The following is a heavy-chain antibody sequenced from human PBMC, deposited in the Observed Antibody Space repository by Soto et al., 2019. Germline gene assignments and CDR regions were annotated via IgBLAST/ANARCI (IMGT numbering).Heavy chain of an antibody. J-gene: IGHJ4*02. Sequence: VQLLESGGGLVQPGGSLRLSCAASGFTFSSYAMSWVRQAPGKGLEWVSAISGSGGSTYYADSVKGRFTISRDNSKNTLYLQMNSLRAEDTAVYYCAKDLGHVWFGELGYYFDYWGQGTLVTVSS. CDR1: GFTFSSYA. CDR2: ISGSGGST. D-gene: IGHD3-10*01. V-gene: IGHV3-23*01. CDR3: AKDLGHVWFGELGYYFDY.